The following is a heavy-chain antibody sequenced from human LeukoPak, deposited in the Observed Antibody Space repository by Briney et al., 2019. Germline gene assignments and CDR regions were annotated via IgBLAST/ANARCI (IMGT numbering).Heavy chain of an antibody. CDR3: ARAVDDFWSGLNGWVIDY. Sequence: PSETLSLTCTVSGGSISSGDYYWSWIRQPPGKGLEWIGYIYYSGSTYYNPSLKSRVTISVDTSKNQFSLKLSSVTAADTAVYYCARAVDDFWSGLNGWVIDYWGQGTLVTVSS. D-gene: IGHD3-3*01. CDR2: IYYSGST. V-gene: IGHV4-30-4*02. J-gene: IGHJ4*02. CDR1: GGSISSGDYY.